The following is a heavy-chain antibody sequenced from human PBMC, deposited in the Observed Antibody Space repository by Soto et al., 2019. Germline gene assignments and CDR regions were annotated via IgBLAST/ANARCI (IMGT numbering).Heavy chain of an antibody. CDR2: INSDGSST. J-gene: IGHJ4*02. D-gene: IGHD2-15*01. CDR3: AREYCSAGSCYSISLDY. Sequence: GGSLRLSCAASGFTFSSYWMHWVRQAPGKGLVWVSRINSDGSSTSYADSVKGRFTISRDDSKNTLYLQMNGLRAEDTAVYYCAREYCSAGSCYSISLDYWGQGTLVTVSS. V-gene: IGHV3-74*01. CDR1: GFTFSSYW.